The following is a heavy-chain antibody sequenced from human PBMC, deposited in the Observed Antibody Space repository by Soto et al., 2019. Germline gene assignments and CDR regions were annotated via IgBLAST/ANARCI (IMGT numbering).Heavy chain of an antibody. V-gene: IGHV4-59*12. CDR2: IYYSGST. Sequence: QVQLQESGPGLVKPSETLSLTCTVSGGSISSYYWSWIRQPPGKGLEWIGYIYYSGSTNYNPSLKSRVNISGDTSKIQFSLQLSSVTAADTAGYYCARLWGGSVDYWGQGTLVTVSS. CDR3: ARLWGGSVDY. J-gene: IGHJ4*02. D-gene: IGHD3-16*01. CDR1: GGSISSYY.